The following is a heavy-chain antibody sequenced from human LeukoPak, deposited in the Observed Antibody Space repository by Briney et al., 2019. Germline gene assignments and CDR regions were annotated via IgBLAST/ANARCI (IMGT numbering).Heavy chain of an antibody. CDR2: IYSDGT. V-gene: IGHV4-39*01. J-gene: IGHJ4*02. D-gene: IGHD3-10*01. CDR1: GGSISSTNYY. CDR3: GSGTYRPFDY. Sequence: SETLSLTCTVSGGSISSTNYYWGWIRQPPGKGLEWIGSIYSDGTYYNPSLKSRIAMSVDTSKNQFSLSLRSVTATDTAVYYAGSGTYRPFDYSGQGTLVTVAS.